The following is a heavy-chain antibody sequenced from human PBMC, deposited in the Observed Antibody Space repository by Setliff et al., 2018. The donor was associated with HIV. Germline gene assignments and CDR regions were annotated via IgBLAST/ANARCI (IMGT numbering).Heavy chain of an antibody. CDR1: GYTFSQYP. D-gene: IGHD6-13*01. Sequence: ASVKVSCKASGYTFSQYPMHWVRQAPGQGLEWMGWMNPNSGNTGYAQKFQGRVTMTRNTSISTAYMELSSLRSEDTAVYYCARGSSWYWGYYYGMDVWGQGTTVTVSS. CDR2: MNPNSGNT. J-gene: IGHJ6*02. CDR3: ARGSSWYWGYYYGMDV. V-gene: IGHV1-8*01.